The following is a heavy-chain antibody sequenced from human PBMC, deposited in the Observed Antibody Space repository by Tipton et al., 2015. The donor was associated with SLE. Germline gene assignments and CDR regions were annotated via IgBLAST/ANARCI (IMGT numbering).Heavy chain of an antibody. Sequence: GLVKPSETLSLSCTVSGGSISSFYWSWIRQPPGKGLEWIGYISYSGGTYYNPTLKSRVTLSVDTSKNQFSLKLSSVTAADTAIYYCARQSHDVPHTAAFDYWGQGTLVTVSS. V-gene: IGHV4-59*06. CDR3: ARQSHDVPHTAAFDY. CDR2: ISYSGGT. CDR1: GGSISSFY. D-gene: IGHD1-1*01. J-gene: IGHJ4*02.